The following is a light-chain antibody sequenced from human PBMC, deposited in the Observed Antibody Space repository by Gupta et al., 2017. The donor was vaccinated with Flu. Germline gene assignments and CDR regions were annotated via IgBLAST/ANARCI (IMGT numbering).Light chain of an antibody. CDR1: KIGSKS. Sequence: SYVLTQPPSASGAPRHTARIACGGNKIGSKSVHWYQQKPGQAPVLVVYDDSDRPSGIPERFSGSNSGNTATLTISRVEDGDEAAFYCQVGDSSSDHPVFGGGTKLTVL. CDR2: DDS. V-gene: IGLV3-21*02. J-gene: IGLJ2*01. CDR3: QVGDSSSDHPV.